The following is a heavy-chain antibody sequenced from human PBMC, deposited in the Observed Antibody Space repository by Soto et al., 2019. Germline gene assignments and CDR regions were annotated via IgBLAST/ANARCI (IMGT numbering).Heavy chain of an antibody. CDR1: GFSFGMYA. CDR3: AGGPYITAAATDY. Sequence: SLRLASEAYGFSFGMYAIHWVRQAPGKGLEWVAVISYDGSNKYYADSVKGRFTISRDNSKNTLYLQMNSLRAEDTAVFYCAGGPYITAAATDYWGQGT. J-gene: IGHJ4*02. V-gene: IGHV3-30-3*01. CDR2: ISYDGSNK. D-gene: IGHD6-13*01.